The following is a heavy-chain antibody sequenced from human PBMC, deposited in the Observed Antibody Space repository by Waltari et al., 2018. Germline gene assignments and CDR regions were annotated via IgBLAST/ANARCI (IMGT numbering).Heavy chain of an antibody. CDR1: GYSISSGYY. CDR3: ARQPRGVRGDY. V-gene: IGHV4-38-2*01. J-gene: IGHJ4*02. D-gene: IGHD2-8*01. Sequence: QVQLQESGPGLVKPSETLSLTCAVSGYSISSGYYWGWIRQPPGKGLEWIGSIYHSGGTYDNPSLKSRVTISVDTSKNQFSLKLSSVTAADTAVYYCARQPRGVRGDYWGQGTLVTVSS. CDR2: IYHSGGT.